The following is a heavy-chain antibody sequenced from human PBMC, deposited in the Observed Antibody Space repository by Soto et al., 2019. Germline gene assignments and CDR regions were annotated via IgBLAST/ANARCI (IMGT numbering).Heavy chain of an antibody. CDR1: GFTFRSYV. V-gene: IGHV3-23*01. D-gene: IGHD3-10*01. CDR2: ISVSGGST. CDR3: AKGIRTVNY. J-gene: IGHJ4*02. Sequence: EVQLLESGGGLVQPGESLRLSCAASGFTFRSYVMNWVRQAPGKGLEWVSAISVSGGSTYYADSVKGRFTISRDNSKNTLYLQMNSLRAEDTAVYYCAKGIRTVNYWGQGTLVTFSS.